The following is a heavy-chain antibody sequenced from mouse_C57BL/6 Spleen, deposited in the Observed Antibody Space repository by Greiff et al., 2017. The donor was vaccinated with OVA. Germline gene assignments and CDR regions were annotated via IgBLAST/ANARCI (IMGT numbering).Heavy chain of an antibody. CDR1: GFSLTSYG. D-gene: IGHD1-1*01. Sequence: VKLQESGPGLVQPSQSLSITCTVSGFSLTSYGVHWVRQSPGKGLEWLGVIWRGGSTDYNAAFMSRLSITKDNSKSQVFFKMNSLQADDTAIYYCAKSFYYGSSYSYAMDYWGQGTSVTVSS. CDR2: IWRGGST. J-gene: IGHJ4*01. V-gene: IGHV2-5*01. CDR3: AKSFYYGSSYSYAMDY.